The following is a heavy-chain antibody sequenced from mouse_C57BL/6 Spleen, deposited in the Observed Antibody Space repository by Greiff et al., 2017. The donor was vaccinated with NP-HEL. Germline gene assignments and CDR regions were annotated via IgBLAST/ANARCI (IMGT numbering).Heavy chain of an antibody. CDR2: IDPSDSYT. CDR3: ARSGSNPGAY. D-gene: IGHD2-5*01. J-gene: IGHJ3*01. Sequence: VQLQQPGAELVRPGTSVKLSCKASGYTFTSYWMHWVKQRPGQGLEWIGVIDPSDSYTNYNQKFKGKATLTVDTSSSTAYMQLSSLTSEDSAVYYCARSGSNPGAYWGQGTLVTVSA. V-gene: IGHV1-59*01. CDR1: GYTFTSYW.